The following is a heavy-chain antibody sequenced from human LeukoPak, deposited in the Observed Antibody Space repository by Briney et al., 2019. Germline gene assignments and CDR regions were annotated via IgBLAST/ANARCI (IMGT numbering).Heavy chain of an antibody. CDR3: AKDQSDWGPERKGFDY. CDR1: GFTFSTYG. D-gene: IGHD3-16*01. Sequence: GGSLRLSCAASGFTFSTYGMHWVRQAPGKGLEWVAVISFDGNYKYYIDSVKGRFTISRDNSKNTLFLQVNSLRAEDTAVYYCAKDQSDWGPERKGFDYWGQGTLVTVSS. J-gene: IGHJ4*02. V-gene: IGHV3-30*18. CDR2: ISFDGNYK.